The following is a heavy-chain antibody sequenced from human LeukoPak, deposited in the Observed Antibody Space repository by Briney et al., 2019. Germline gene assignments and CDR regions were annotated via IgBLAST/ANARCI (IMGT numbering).Heavy chain of an antibody. J-gene: IGHJ4*02. CDR2: IRYDGSNK. CDR3: AKVAQYCYGAPFDY. Sequence: GGSLRLSCAASGFTFSSYGMHWVRQAPGKGLEWVAFIRYDGSNKYYVDSVKGRFTISRDNSKNTLYLHVNSLRPEDTAVYYCAKVAQYCYGAPFDYWGQGTLVTVSS. D-gene: IGHD5-18*01. CDR1: GFTFSSYG. V-gene: IGHV3-30*02.